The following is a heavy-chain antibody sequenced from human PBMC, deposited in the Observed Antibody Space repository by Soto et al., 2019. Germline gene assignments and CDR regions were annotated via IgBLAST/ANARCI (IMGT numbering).Heavy chain of an antibody. J-gene: IGHJ1*01. CDR2: ISYDGSNK. Sequence: GGSLRLSCAASGFTFSSYAMHWVRQAPGKGLEWVAVISYDGSNKYYADSVKGRFTISRDNSKNTLYLQMNSLRAEDTAVYYCARDAGSGYCSSTSCYLFQHWGQGTLVTVSS. CDR1: GFTFSSYA. D-gene: IGHD2-2*01. V-gene: IGHV3-30-3*01. CDR3: ARDAGSGYCSSTSCYLFQH.